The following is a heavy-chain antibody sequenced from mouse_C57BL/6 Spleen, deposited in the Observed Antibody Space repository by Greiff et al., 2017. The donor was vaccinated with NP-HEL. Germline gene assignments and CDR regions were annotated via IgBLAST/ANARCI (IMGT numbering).Heavy chain of an antibody. CDR2: IYWDDDK. Sequence: QVTLKESGPGILQSSQTLSLTCSFSGFSLSTSGMGVSWIRQPSGKGLEWLAHIYWDDDKRYNPSLKSRLTISKDTSRNQVFLKITSVDTADTATYYCARHYYGSSYGLGREGWFAYWGQGTLVTVSA. J-gene: IGHJ3*01. V-gene: IGHV8-12*01. D-gene: IGHD1-1*01. CDR3: ARHYYGSSYGLGREGWFAY. CDR1: GFSLSTSGMG.